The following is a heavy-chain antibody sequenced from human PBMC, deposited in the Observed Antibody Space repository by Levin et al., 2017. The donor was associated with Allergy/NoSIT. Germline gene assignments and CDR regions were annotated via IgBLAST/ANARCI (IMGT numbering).Heavy chain of an antibody. CDR2: ISYDGSNK. Sequence: GGSLRLSCAASGFTFSSYGMHWVRQAPGKGLEWVAVISYDGSNKYYADSVKGRFTISRDNSKNTLYLQMNSLRAEDTAVYYCAKDRSGSYEWRYFDYWGQGTLVTVSS. CDR3: AKDRSGSYEWRYFDY. J-gene: IGHJ4*02. D-gene: IGHD1-26*01. CDR1: GFTFSSYG. V-gene: IGHV3-30*18.